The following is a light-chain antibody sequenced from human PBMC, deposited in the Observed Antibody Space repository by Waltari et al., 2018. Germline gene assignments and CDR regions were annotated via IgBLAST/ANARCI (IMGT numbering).Light chain of an antibody. CDR2: DAF. CDR1: QSVISNY. V-gene: IGKV3-20*01. Sequence: EVVLTQSPDTLSLSPGERAPPSCRASQSVISNYLAWYQQRPGQAPRLLIYDAFRRNTGIPDKYRGSGSGTDFTLTISRLEPEDFAVYYCQQYGDSPYTFGQGTKVEIK. CDR3: QQYGDSPYT. J-gene: IGKJ2*01.